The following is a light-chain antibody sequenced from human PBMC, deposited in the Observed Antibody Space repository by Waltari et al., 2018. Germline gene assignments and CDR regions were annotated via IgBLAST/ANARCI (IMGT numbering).Light chain of an antibody. J-gene: IGKJ4*01. CDR2: GTS. CDR3: QQALT. CDR1: QSLNDRY. Sequence: EVVLTQSPGTLSLSPGERATLSCRASQSLNDRYFHWYQQRPGQPPRLLIYGTSTRATGIPDRFSGSGSGTDFTLTISRLEPEDFAVYFCQQALTFGGGTKVEIK. V-gene: IGKV3-20*01.